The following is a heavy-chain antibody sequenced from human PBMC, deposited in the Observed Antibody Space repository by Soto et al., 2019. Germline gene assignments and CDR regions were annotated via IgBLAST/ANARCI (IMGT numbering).Heavy chain of an antibody. D-gene: IGHD2-8*02. CDR3: ARSVEAPGAHIDH. CDR1: GGSISGSD. V-gene: IGHV4-59*01. J-gene: IGHJ5*02. CDR2: VYYTGST. Sequence: NPAGTXSLTCGVSGGSISGSDWSWIRQSPGKGLEWLGYVYYTGSTNYSPSLRRRVSISVDTSKNEFSLRLSSVTAADTAVYFCARSVEAPGAHIDHWGQGTQVTVSS.